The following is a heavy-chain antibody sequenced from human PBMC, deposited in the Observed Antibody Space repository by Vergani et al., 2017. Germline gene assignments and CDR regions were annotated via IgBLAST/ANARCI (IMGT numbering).Heavy chain of an antibody. Sequence: QVQLVQSGAEVKKPGASVKVSCKASGYTFTSYYMHWVRQAPGQGLEWMGIINPSGGSTSYAQKFQGRVTMTRDTSTSTVYMELSSLRSEATAVYYCARDFIAVAGTGGFDYWGQGTLVTVSS. CDR3: ARDFIAVAGTGGFDY. CDR1: GYTFTSYY. CDR2: INPSGGST. D-gene: IGHD6-19*01. V-gene: IGHV1-46*01. J-gene: IGHJ4*02.